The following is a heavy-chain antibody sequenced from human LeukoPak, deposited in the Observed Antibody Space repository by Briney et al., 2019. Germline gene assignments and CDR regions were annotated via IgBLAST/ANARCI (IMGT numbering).Heavy chain of an antibody. CDR2: INHSGST. CDR1: GGSFSGYY. D-gene: IGHD5-18*01. CDR3: ARARGYSSSFDY. V-gene: IGHV4-34*01. J-gene: IGHJ4*02. Sequence: SETLSLTCAVYGGSFSGYYWSWIRQPPGKGLEWIGEINHSGSTNYNPSLKSRVTMSVDTSKNQFSLKLSSVTAADTAVYYCARARGYSSSFDYWGQGTLVTVSS.